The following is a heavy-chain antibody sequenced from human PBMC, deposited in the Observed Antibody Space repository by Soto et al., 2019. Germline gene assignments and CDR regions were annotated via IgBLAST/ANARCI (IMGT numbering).Heavy chain of an antibody. V-gene: IGHV4-39*01. Sequence: SETLSLTCIVSGESISSSSYYWGWIRQPPGKGLEWIGGIYYSGRTYYNPSFKSRVTISIDTSKNQFSLKLSSVTATDTAVYYCARQRTTVVTQAYFDHWGQGALVTVST. D-gene: IGHD2-21*02. J-gene: IGHJ4*02. CDR3: ARQRTTVVTQAYFDH. CDR1: GESISSSSYY. CDR2: IYYSGRT.